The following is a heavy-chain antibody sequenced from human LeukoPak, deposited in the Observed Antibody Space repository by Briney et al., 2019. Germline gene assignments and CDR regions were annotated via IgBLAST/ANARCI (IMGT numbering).Heavy chain of an antibody. J-gene: IGHJ3*02. V-gene: IGHV4-4*07. CDR3: AREVNYYDILTGYSSHDAFDI. CDR1: GGSISSYY. CDR2: IYTSGST. Sequence: SETLSLTCTVSGGSISSYYWSWIRQPAGKGLEWIGRIYTSGSTNYNPSLKSRVTMSVDTSKNQFSLKLSSVTAADTAVYYCAREVNYYDILTGYSSHDAFDIWGQGTMVTVSA. D-gene: IGHD3-9*01.